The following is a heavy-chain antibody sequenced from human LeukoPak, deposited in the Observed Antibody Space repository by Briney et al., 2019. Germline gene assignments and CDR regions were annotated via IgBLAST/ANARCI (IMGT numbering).Heavy chain of an antibody. Sequence: PSETLSLTCTVSGGSISNYYWSWIRQPPGQGLEWIAYIYYSGSTDYNPSLKSRVTMSVDTSKNHFSLILSSVTAADTAVYYCARKNDFDIWGQGTLVTVSS. CDR2: IYYSGST. V-gene: IGHV4-59*01. J-gene: IGHJ3*02. D-gene: IGHD2/OR15-2a*01. CDR1: GGSISNYY. CDR3: ARKNDFDI.